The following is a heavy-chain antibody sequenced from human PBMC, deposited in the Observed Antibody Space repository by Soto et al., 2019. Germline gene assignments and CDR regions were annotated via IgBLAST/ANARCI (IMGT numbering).Heavy chain of an antibody. CDR2: IWYDGSKK. V-gene: IGHV3-33*01. D-gene: IGHD2-15*01. J-gene: IGHJ6*02. CDR3: ARELGYCSGGSCYSTSDYGMDV. CDR1: GFTFSSYG. Sequence: GGSLRLSCAASGFTFSSYGMHWVRQAPGKGLEWVAVIWYDGSKKYYADSVKGRFTISRDNSKNTLYLQMNSLRAEDTAVYYCARELGYCSGGSCYSTSDYGMDVWGQGTTVTVSS.